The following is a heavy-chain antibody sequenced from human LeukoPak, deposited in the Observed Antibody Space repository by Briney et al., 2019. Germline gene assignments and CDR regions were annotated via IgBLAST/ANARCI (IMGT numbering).Heavy chain of an antibody. CDR1: GFTFGDYA. D-gene: IGHD3-3*01. V-gene: IGHV3-49*04. Sequence: PGGSLRLSCTASGFTFGDYAMSWVRQAPGKGLEWVGFIRSKAYGGTTEYAASVKGRFTISRDDSKSIAYLQMNSLKTGDTAVYYCTRGAGVIWGQGTMVTVSS. CDR2: IRSKAYGGTT. CDR3: TRGAGVI. J-gene: IGHJ3*02.